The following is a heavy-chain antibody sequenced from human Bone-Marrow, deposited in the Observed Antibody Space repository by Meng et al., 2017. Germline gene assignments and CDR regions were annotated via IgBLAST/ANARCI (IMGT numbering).Heavy chain of an antibody. V-gene: IGHV4-59*01. CDR3: ARDIGYSSSSPTVYYGMDV. CDR1: GGSISSYY. CDR2: IYYSGST. D-gene: IGHD6-13*01. J-gene: IGHJ6*02. Sequence: SETLSLTCTVSGGSISSYYWSWIRQPPGKGLEWIGYIYYSGSTNYNPSLKSRVTISVDTSKNQFSLKLSSVTAADTAVYYCARDIGYSSSSPTVYYGMDVWGQGTTVTVSS.